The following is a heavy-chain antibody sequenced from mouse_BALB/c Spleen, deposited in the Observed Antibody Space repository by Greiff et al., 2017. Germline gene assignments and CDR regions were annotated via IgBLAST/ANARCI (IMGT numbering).Heavy chain of an antibody. D-gene: IGHD2-1*01. CDR2: IDPANGNT. Sequence: VQLQQSGAELVKPGASVKLSCTASGFNIKDTYMHWVKQRPEQGLEWIGRIDPANGNTKYDPKFQGKATITADTSSNTAYLQLSSLTSEDTAVYYCARFPYGNYYAMDYWGQGTSVTGSS. V-gene: IGHV14-3*02. J-gene: IGHJ4*01. CDR3: ARFPYGNYYAMDY. CDR1: GFNIKDTY.